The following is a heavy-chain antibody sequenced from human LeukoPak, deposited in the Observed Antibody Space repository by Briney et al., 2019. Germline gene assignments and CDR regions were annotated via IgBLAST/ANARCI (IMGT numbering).Heavy chain of an antibody. CDR2: ISSSSSYI. CDR1: GFTFSSYS. CDR3: ARGSRYYYDSSGYYYPAFDI. J-gene: IGHJ3*02. Sequence: GGSLRLSCAASGFTFSSYSMNWVRQAPGKGLEWVSSISSSSSYIYYADSVKGRFTISRDNAKNSLYLQMNSLRAEDTAVYYCARGSRYYYDSSGYYYPAFDIWGQGTMVTVSS. V-gene: IGHV3-21*01. D-gene: IGHD3-22*01.